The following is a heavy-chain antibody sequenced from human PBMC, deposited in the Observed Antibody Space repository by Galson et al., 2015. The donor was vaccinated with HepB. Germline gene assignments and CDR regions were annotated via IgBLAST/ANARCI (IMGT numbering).Heavy chain of an antibody. D-gene: IGHD2-2*01. Sequence: SLRLSCAASGFSLSSYWMRWVRQAPGKGLEWVANIKQDGSEKNYVDSVKGRFTISRDNAKNSLYLQMNSLRAEVTAIYYCAREGVVAAADYWGQGTLVTVSS. J-gene: IGHJ4*02. V-gene: IGHV3-7*05. CDR3: AREGVVAAADY. CDR1: GFSLSSYW. CDR2: IKQDGSEK.